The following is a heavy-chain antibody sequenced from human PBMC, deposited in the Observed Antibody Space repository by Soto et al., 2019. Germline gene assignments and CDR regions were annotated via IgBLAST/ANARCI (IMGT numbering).Heavy chain of an antibody. D-gene: IGHD2-15*01. CDR1: GFTFSSYA. V-gene: IGHV3-23*01. CDR2: ISDSGGST. CDR3: ANGCGGTCYSRIHY. J-gene: IGHJ4*02. Sequence: EVQLLESGGGLVQPGGSLRLSWAASGFTFSSYAMSWVRQAPGKGLEWVSGISDSGGSTYYAASVKCRFNISRDNSKNTLYPQMNSLKAEDTAVCYCANGCGGTCYSRIHYWGQGTLVTVSS.